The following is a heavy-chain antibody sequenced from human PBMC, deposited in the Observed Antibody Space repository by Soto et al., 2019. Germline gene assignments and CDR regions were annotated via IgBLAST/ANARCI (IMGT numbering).Heavy chain of an antibody. CDR3: ARHYPFGSGSYSPYYFDS. V-gene: IGHV4-39*01. CDR1: GGSISRSR. J-gene: IGHJ4*02. D-gene: IGHD3-10*01. Sequence: ASETLSLTCTVPGGSISRSRWGWIRQPPGKGLEWIGNIYYSGDTYYNPSLKSRLTMSVDTSKNQFSLKLSSVTAADTAVYYCARHYPFGSGSYSPYYFDSWGQGTLVTVSS. CDR2: IYYSGDT.